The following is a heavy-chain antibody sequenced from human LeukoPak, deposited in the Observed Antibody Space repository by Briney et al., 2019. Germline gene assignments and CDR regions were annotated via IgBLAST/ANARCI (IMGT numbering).Heavy chain of an antibody. J-gene: IGHJ4*02. CDR2: IYYSGST. CDR3: ARVYYFYDSSGYYLFDY. Sequence: PSETLSLTCTVSGGSISSSSYYWGWIRQPPGKGLEWIGSIYYSGSTYYNPSLKSRVTISVDTSKNQFSLKLSSVTAADTAVYYCARVYYFYDSSGYYLFDYWGQGTLVTVSS. D-gene: IGHD3-22*01. V-gene: IGHV4-39*07. CDR1: GGSISSSSYY.